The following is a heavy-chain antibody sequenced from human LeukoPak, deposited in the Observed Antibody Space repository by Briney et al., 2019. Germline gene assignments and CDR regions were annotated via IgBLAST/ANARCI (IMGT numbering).Heavy chain of an antibody. D-gene: IGHD5-18*01. CDR1: GFTFSSYG. Sequence: PGGSMRLSCAASGFTFSSYGMHWVRQAPGKGLEWVAVIWYDGSNKYYADSVKGRFTISRDNSKNTLYLQMNSLRAEDTAVYYCAKGSDTAPDYWGQGTLVTVSS. CDR3: AKGSDTAPDY. J-gene: IGHJ4*02. CDR2: IWYDGSNK. V-gene: IGHV3-33*06.